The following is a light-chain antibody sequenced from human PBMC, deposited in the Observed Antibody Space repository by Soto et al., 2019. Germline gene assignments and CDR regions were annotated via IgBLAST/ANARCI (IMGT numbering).Light chain of an antibody. Sequence: EIVMTQSPATLSVSPGERATLSCRASQSVSSNLAWYQQKPGQAPRLLIYGASTRATGIPARFSGSGSGTEFTLTISSLQSVDFAVYYCQQYNNWPPVTFCPGTKVDIK. CDR2: GAS. V-gene: IGKV3-15*01. CDR3: QQYNNWPPVT. CDR1: QSVSSN. J-gene: IGKJ3*01.